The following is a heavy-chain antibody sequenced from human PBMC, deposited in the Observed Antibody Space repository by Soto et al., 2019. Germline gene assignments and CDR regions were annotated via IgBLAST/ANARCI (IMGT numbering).Heavy chain of an antibody. Sequence: PSETLSLTCTVSRGSISTYYWSWIRQPPGKGLECIGYIYYNGHTNYNPSLKSLVTIPVDTSNNQFTLNLNSVTAADTAVYYCARHATRSYDYWGQGSLVTVSS. CDR2: IYYNGHT. CDR3: ARHATRSYDY. CDR1: RGSISTYY. J-gene: IGHJ4*02. V-gene: IGHV4-59*08.